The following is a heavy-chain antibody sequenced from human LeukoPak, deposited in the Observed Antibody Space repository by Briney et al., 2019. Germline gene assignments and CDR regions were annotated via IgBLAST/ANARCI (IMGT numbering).Heavy chain of an antibody. Sequence: SETLSLTCTVSGGFINGYYWSWIRQPLGKGLEWIGFIYYTGSTNYNPSLKSRVTMSLATTMSQVSLNLSSVTAADTATYYCARTLYYDSRGRDAFDVWGQGTMVTVSS. V-gene: IGHV4-59*08. CDR1: GGFINGYY. CDR3: ARTLYYDSRGRDAFDV. D-gene: IGHD3-22*01. CDR2: IYYTGST. J-gene: IGHJ3*01.